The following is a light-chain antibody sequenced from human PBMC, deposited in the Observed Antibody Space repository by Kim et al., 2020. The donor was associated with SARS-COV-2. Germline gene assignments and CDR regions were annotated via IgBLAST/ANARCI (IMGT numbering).Light chain of an antibody. V-gene: IGKV3-15*01. J-gene: IGKJ4*01. CDR1: QGVSGN. CDR3: QQYNNWPPI. CDR2: GAS. Sequence: VSPGDTATLSCRASQGVSGNLAWYQQNPGQAPRLLIYGASSRATGIPVRFSGSGSGTEFTLTISSLQSEDFALYYCQQYNNWPPIFGGGTKVDIK.